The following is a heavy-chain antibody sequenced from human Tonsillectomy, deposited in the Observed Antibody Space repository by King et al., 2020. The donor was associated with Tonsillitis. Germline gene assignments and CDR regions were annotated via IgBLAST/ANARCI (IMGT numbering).Heavy chain of an antibody. CDR2: ISWNSGNI. D-gene: IGHD3-22*01. Sequence: VQLVESGGGLVQPGRSLRLSCAASGFTFDDYAMHWVRQAPGKGLEWVSGISWNSGNIGYADSVKGRFTISRDNAKNSLYLQMNSLRAEDTALYYCAKASDRSGYYPLDFWGQGTLVTVSS. J-gene: IGHJ4*02. CDR3: AKASDRSGYYPLDF. CDR1: GFTFDDYA. V-gene: IGHV3-9*01.